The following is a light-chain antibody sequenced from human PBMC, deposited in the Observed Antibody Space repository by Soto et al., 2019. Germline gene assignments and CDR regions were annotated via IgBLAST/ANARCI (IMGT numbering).Light chain of an antibody. Sequence: EIVMTQSPATLSVSPGERATLSCRASQSVSNKLAWYQKKPGQAPRLLIYGASTRATGIPARFSGSGSGTEFTLTISSLQSEDFAVYYCQQYNNWWTFGQGTEVEI. V-gene: IGKV3-15*01. CDR3: QQYNNWWT. CDR2: GAS. CDR1: QSVSNK. J-gene: IGKJ1*01.